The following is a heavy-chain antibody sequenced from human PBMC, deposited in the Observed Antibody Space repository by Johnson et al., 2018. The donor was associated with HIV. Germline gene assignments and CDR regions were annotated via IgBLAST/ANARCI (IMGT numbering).Heavy chain of an antibody. V-gene: IGHV3-20*04. D-gene: IGHD3-3*01. CDR3: AKVRGDFWSGYYGGLNDAFDI. CDR2: INWNGGST. CDR1: GFTFDDYG. Sequence: VQLVESGGGVVRPGGSLRLSCAASGFTFDDYGMSWVRQAPGKGLEWDSGINWNGGSTGYADSVKGRFTISRDNSKNTLYLQMNSLRAEDTAVYYCAKVRGDFWSGYYGGLNDAFDIWGQGTMVTVSS. J-gene: IGHJ3*02.